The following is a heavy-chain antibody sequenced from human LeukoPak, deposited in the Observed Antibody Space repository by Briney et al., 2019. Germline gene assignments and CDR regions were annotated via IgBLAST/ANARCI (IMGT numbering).Heavy chain of an antibody. J-gene: IGHJ4*02. Sequence: GGSLRLSCAASGFTFSDHYMDWVRQAPGKGLEWVGRTGNKANSYTTEYAASVKGRFTISRDDSKNSLFLQMNSLKSEDTAVYYCARGNTNAWYPFDYWGQGTLVTVSS. V-gene: IGHV3-72*01. CDR1: GFTFSDHY. D-gene: IGHD6-19*01. CDR2: TGNKANSYTT. CDR3: ARGNTNAWYPFDY.